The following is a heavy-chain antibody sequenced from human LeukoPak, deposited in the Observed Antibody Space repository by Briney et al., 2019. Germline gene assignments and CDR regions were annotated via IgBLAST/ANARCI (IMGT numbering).Heavy chain of an antibody. CDR2: ISVSSSDI. Sequence: GGSPRLSCAASGFTFSDYNMNWVRQAPGKGLEWVSSISVSSSDIYYADSVKDRFTISRDNAKNSLYLQMKSLRAEDTAVYYCATRLSRGYFNYWGQGTLVTVSS. CDR3: ATRLSRGYFNY. J-gene: IGHJ4*02. CDR1: GFTFSDYN. V-gene: IGHV3-21*01.